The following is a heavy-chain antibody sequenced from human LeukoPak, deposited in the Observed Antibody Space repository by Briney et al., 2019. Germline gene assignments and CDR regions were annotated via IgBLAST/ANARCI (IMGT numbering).Heavy chain of an antibody. CDR2: INPNSGGT. V-gene: IGHV1-2*02. Sequence: GASVTVSCKASGYTFTGYYMHWVRQAPGQGLEWMGWINPNSGGTNYAQKFQGRVTMTRDTSISTAYMELSRLRSDDTAVYYCARESLAAAGIDYWGQGTLVTVSS. J-gene: IGHJ4*02. CDR3: ARESLAAAGIDY. CDR1: GYTFTGYY. D-gene: IGHD6-13*01.